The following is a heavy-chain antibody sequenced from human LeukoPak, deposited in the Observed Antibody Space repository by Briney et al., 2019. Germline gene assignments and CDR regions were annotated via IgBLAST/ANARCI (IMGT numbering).Heavy chain of an antibody. Sequence: PSETLSLTCTVSGYSISSGYYWGWIRQPPGKGLEWIGSIYHSGSTYYNPSLKSRVTISVDTSKNQFSLKLSSVTAADTAVYYCARTRVRGVTIGSRFDYWGQGTLVTVSS. D-gene: IGHD3-10*01. CDR2: IYHSGST. CDR3: ARTRVRGVTIGSRFDY. J-gene: IGHJ4*02. CDR1: GYSISSGYY. V-gene: IGHV4-38-2*02.